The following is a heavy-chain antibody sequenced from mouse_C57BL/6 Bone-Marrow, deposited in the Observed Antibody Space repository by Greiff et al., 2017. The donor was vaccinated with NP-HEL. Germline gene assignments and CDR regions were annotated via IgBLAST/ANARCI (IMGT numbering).Heavy chain of an antibody. CDR2: IDPSDSYT. CDR1: GYTFTSYW. J-gene: IGHJ3*01. V-gene: IGHV1-50*01. CDR3: AFSAY. Sequence: VQLQQPGAELVKPGASVKLSCKASGYTFTSYWMQWVKQRPGQGLEWIGEIDPSDSYTNYNQKFKGKATLTVDTSSSTAYMQLSSLTSEDSAVYYCAFSAYWGQGTLVTVSA.